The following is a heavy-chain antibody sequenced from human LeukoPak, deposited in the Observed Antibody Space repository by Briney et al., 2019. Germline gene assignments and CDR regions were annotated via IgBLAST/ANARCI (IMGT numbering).Heavy chain of an antibody. V-gene: IGHV1-8*01. D-gene: IGHD3-3*01. J-gene: IGHJ6*02. CDR1: GYTFTSYD. CDR2: MNPNSGNT. CDR3: ARFFSDYDFWSGPLQGMDV. Sequence: GASVKVSCEASGYTFTSYDINWVRQATGQGLEWMGWMNPNSGNTGYAQKFQGRVTMTRNTSISTAYMELSSLRSEDTAVYYCARFFSDYDFWSGPLQGMDVWGQGTTVTVSS.